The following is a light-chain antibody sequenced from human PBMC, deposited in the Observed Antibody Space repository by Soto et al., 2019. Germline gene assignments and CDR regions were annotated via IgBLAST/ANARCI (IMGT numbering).Light chain of an antibody. J-gene: IGKJ4*01. CDR3: QQSKRSPPT. CDR2: NSS. V-gene: IGKV1-39*01. Sequence: DIQMTAPPSSVSASLGNRLTITRRASQITSSFLHWYQRKPWKAPKLVIANSSSLPRGCPSRLSGSGSVTDFTLTISSLQPYDSANYYLQQSKRSPPTFGGGTKVDIK. CDR1: QITSSF.